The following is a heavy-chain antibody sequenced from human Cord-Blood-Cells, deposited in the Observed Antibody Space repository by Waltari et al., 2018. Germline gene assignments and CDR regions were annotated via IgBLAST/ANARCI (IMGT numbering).Heavy chain of an antibody. CDR1: GFTFSSYW. Sequence: EVQLVESGGGLVQPGGSLRLSCAASGFTFSSYWMGWVRQAPGKGREWVAKIKQNGMEKYYVDSVKGRFTISRDNAKNSLYLQMNSLRAEDTAVYYCAREPGLLIDYWGQGTLVTVSS. CDR2: IKQNGMEK. D-gene: IGHD1-26*01. CDR3: AREPGLLIDY. V-gene: IGHV3-7*01. J-gene: IGHJ4*02.